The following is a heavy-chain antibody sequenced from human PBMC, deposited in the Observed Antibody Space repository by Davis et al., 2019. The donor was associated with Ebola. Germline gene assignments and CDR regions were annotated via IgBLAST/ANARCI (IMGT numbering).Heavy chain of an antibody. Sequence: GGSLRLSCAASGFTFSSYAMHWVRQAPGKGLEWVAVISYDGSNKYYADSVKGRFTISRDNSKNTLYLQMNSLRAEDTAVYYCARSPRVVDVGMDVWGKGTTVTVSS. V-gene: IGHV3-30-3*01. J-gene: IGHJ6*04. CDR2: ISYDGSNK. CDR1: GFTFSSYA. D-gene: IGHD2-15*01. CDR3: ARSPRVVDVGMDV.